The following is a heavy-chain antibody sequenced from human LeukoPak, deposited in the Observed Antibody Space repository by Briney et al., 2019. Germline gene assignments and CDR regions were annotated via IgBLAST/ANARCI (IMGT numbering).Heavy chain of an antibody. CDR3: AKDMYYDSSGPVFDY. D-gene: IGHD3-22*01. J-gene: IGHJ4*02. CDR2: ISYDGSSK. V-gene: IGHV3-30*04. CDR1: GFTFSTYA. Sequence: GGSLRLSCAASGFTFSTYAMHWVRQAPGKGLEWVAVISYDGSSKYYADSVKGRFTISRDKSKNTLYLQMNSPRAEDTAVYYCAKDMYYDSSGPVFDYWGQGTLVTVSS.